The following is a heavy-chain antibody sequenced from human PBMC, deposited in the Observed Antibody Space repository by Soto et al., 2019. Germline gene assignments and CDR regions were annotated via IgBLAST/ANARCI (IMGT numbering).Heavy chain of an antibody. J-gene: IGHJ4*02. D-gene: IGHD2-2*01. V-gene: IGHV3-53*01. CDR3: ARESTEAFDY. CDR2: IYGGGST. CDR1: GFTVSSNY. Sequence: EVQLVESGGGLIQPGGSLRLSCAASGFTVSSNYMNWVRQAPGKGLEWVSVIYGGGSTYYADSVKGRFTISKDNSKNTLYPHMNSLRAEDTAVYYCARESTEAFDYWGQGTLVTVSS.